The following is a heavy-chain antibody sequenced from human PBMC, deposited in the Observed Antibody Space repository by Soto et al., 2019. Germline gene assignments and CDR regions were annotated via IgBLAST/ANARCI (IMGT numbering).Heavy chain of an antibody. CDR2: ISYDGNNK. CDR3: AKSVYNWNDGFFDY. CDR1: GFTFSSYG. Sequence: QVQLVESGGGVVQPGRSLRLSCAASGFTFSSYGLHWVRQAPGKGLEWVAVISYDGNNKYYADSVKGRFTISRDNSKNTLDLQMNSLRAEYTAVYYCAKSVYNWNDGFFDYWGRGTLVTVSS. J-gene: IGHJ4*02. V-gene: IGHV3-30*18. D-gene: IGHD1-1*01.